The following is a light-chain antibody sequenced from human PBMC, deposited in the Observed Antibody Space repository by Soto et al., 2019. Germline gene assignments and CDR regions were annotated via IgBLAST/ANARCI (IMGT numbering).Light chain of an antibody. CDR2: GAS. CDR3: HQYGSSLGT. Sequence: IVLTQSPGTLSLSPWERATLSCRASQSVSSSYLAWYQQKPGQAPRLLIYGASSRATGIPDRFSGSGSGTDFTLTISRLEPEDFAVYYCHQYGSSLGTFGQGTKVDIK. CDR1: QSVSSSY. J-gene: IGKJ2*01. V-gene: IGKV3-20*01.